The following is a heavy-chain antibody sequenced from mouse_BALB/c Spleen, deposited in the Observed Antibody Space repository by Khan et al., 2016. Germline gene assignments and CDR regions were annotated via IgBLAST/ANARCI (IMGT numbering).Heavy chain of an antibody. V-gene: IGHV4-1*02. CDR1: GFDFSRYW. CDR2: INPDSSTI. CDR3: ASTFWYFDV. J-gene: IGHJ1*01. Sequence: EVKLLESGGGLVQPGGSLKLSCAASGFDFSRYWMSWVRQAPGKGIEWIGEINPDSSTINYTPYLKDKFIISRDNAKNTRYLQMRKVRSEDKALYYCASTFWYFDVWGAGTTVTVSS.